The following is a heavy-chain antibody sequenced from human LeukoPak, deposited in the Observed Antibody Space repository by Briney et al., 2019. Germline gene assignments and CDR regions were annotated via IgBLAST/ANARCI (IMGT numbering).Heavy chain of an antibody. CDR1: GFAFSSYS. CDR3: AKDGAQEWLVLQH. Sequence: PGGSLRLSCAASGFAFSSYSMNWVRQAPGKGLDWVSSISSSSSYIYYADSVKGRFTISRDNAKNSLYLQMNSLRAEDTAVYYCAKDGAQEWLVLQHWGQGTLVTVSS. D-gene: IGHD6-19*01. J-gene: IGHJ1*01. CDR2: ISSSSSYI. V-gene: IGHV3-21*01.